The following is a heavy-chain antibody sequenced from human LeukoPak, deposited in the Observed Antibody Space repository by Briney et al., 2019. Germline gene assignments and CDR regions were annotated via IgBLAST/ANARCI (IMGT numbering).Heavy chain of an antibody. CDR2: IWYDGRNK. J-gene: IGHJ6*02. V-gene: IGHV3-33*01. D-gene: IGHD2-15*01. Sequence: GGSLRLSCAASGFTFNSFGMQWVRQAPGKGLEWLAVIWYDGRNKYYADSVKGRFTISRDNSKNTLYLQMNSLRAEDTAVYYCAIFCSGGSCYHYYGMDVWGQGATVTVSS. CDR1: GFTFNSFG. CDR3: AIFCSGGSCYHYYGMDV.